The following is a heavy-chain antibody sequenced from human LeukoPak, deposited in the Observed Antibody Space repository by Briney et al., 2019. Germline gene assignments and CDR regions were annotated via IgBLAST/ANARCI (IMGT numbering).Heavy chain of an antibody. D-gene: IGHD3-10*01. CDR3: AVRGFDI. Sequence: QSGGSLRLSCAASGFTFSTYAMDWVRQAPGKGLEWVAIISSDGTIENYADSVRGRFSISRDNSKDTLFLQMSSLRIEDTAVYYCAVRGFDIWGQGTMVTVSS. V-gene: IGHV3-30-3*01. CDR2: ISSDGTIE. CDR1: GFTFSTYA. J-gene: IGHJ3*02.